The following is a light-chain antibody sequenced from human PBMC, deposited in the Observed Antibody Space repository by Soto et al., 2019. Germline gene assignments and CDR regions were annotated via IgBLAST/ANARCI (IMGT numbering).Light chain of an antibody. CDR3: QQSYSMPLT. CDR1: QTISGF. CDR2: AAT. Sequence: DIQMTQSPSSLSASVGDRVAISCRASQTISGFLNWFQQKPGKAPRLLIYAATSLQSGVPSRFSGGVSGKDFTLSISSLQPEDFATYYCQQSYSMPLTFGQGTRLEIK. J-gene: IGKJ5*01. V-gene: IGKV1-39*01.